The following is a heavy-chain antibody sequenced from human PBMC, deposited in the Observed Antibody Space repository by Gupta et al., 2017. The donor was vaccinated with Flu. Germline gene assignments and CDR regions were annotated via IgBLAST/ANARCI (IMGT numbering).Heavy chain of an antibody. CDR3: ARVPKGELLLYYYGMDV. J-gene: IGHJ6*02. V-gene: IGHV4-38-2*01. CDR2: IYHSGST. Sequence: QVQLQESGPGLVKPSETLSLTCAVSGYSISSGYYWGWIRQPPGKGLEWIGSIYHSGSTYYNPSLKSRVTISVDTSKNQFSLKLSSVTAADTAVYYCARVPKGELLLYYYGMDVWGQGTTVTVSS. D-gene: IGHD1-26*01. CDR1: GYSISSGYY.